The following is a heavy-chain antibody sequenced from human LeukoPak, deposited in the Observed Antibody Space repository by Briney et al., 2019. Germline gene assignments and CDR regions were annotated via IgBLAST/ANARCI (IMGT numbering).Heavy chain of an antibody. CDR3: ARNDPNDYYGSGSYSP. D-gene: IGHD3-10*01. J-gene: IGHJ5*02. CDR1: GGSISSYY. V-gene: IGHV4-30-4*08. Sequence: SETLSLTCTVSGGSISSYYWSWIRQPPGKGLEWIGYIYYSGSTYYNPSLKSRVTISVDTSKNQFSLKLSSVTAADTAVYYCARNDPNDYYGSGSYSPWGQGTLVTVSS. CDR2: IYYSGST.